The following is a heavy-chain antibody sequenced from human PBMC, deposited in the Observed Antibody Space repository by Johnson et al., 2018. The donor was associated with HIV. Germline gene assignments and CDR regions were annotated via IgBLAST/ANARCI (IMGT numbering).Heavy chain of an antibody. Sequence: VQLVESGGVVVQPGGSLRLSCAASGFTFDDYAMHWVRQAPGKGLEWVSLISWDGGSTYYAASVTGRFTISRDNSKNSLYLQMNSLRAEDTALYYCAKDIQAGTHDAFDIWGQGTMVTVSS. CDR2: ISWDGGST. D-gene: IGHD1-7*01. J-gene: IGHJ3*02. CDR1: GFTFDDYA. V-gene: IGHV3-43D*03. CDR3: AKDIQAGTHDAFDI.